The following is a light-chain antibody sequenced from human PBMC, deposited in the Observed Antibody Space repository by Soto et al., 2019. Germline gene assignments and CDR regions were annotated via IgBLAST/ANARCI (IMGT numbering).Light chain of an antibody. J-gene: IGLJ1*01. CDR1: SSDVGRYNY. CDR2: DVS. Sequence: QSVLAQPASVSGSPGQSIAISCTGTSSDVGRYNYVSWFQQHPGKAPKLMIYDVSNRPSGVSDRFSGSKSGNTASLTISGLQAEDEADYYCSSYTSSNTFVFGTGT. CDR3: SSYTSSNTFV. V-gene: IGLV2-14*01.